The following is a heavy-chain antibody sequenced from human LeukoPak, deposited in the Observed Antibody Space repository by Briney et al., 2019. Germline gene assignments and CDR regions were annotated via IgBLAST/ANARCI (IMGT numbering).Heavy chain of an antibody. CDR2: INPNSGGT. CDR1: GYTFTGHL. CDR3: AREREGLYDILTGYFAY. J-gene: IGHJ4*02. V-gene: IGHV1-2*02. D-gene: IGHD3-9*01. Sequence: GASVKVSCKASGYTFTGHLIHWVRQTPGQGLEWMGWINPNSGGTTYAQKFQGRVTMTRDTSISTVYMELSRLRSDDTAVYYCAREREGLYDILTGYFAYWGQGTLVTVS.